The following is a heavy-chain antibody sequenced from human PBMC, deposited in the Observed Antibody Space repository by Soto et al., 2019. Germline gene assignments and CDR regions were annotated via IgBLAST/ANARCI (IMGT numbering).Heavy chain of an antibody. J-gene: IGHJ4*02. CDR3: ARHYITIFGVAWFDY. V-gene: IGHV4-39*01. D-gene: IGHD3-3*01. CDR1: GGSISSSSYY. CDR2: IYYSGST. Sequence: QLQLQESGPGLVKPSETLSLTCTVSGGSISSSSYYWGWIRQPPGKGREWIGSIYYSGSTYYNPSLKSRVTISVDTSKNQFSLKLSSVTAADTAVYYCARHYITIFGVAWFDYWGQGTLVTVSS.